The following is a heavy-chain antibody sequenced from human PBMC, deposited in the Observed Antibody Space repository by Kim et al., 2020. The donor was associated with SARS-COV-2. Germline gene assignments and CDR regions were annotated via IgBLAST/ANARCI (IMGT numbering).Heavy chain of an antibody. CDR2: IYSCGST. CDR1: GFTVSSNY. CDR3: AREVSRAPCNSLYYYYYYGMDV. D-gene: IGHD4-4*01. V-gene: IGHV3-66*03. Sequence: GGSLRLSCAASGFTVSSNYMSWVRQAPGKGLEWVSVIYSCGSTYYADSVKGRFTISRDNSKNTLYLQMNSLRAEDTAVYYCAREVSRAPCNSLYYYYYYGMDVWGQGTTVTVSS. J-gene: IGHJ6*02.